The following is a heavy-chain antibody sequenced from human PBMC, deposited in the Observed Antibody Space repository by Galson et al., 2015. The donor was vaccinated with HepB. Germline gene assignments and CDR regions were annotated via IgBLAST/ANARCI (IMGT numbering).Heavy chain of an antibody. CDR1: GINVNNDA. CDR3: ARGRDYAFDI. CDR2: ISTSGVV. Sequence: SLRLSCAASGINVNNDAIDWVRQAPGKGMEWLSFISTSGVVSYADSVKGRLTISRDTVKNSLYLQMNSLRAEATAMYYCARGRDYAFDIWGLGRMVTVSS. J-gene: IGHJ3*02. D-gene: IGHD3-16*01. V-gene: IGHV3-69-1*01.